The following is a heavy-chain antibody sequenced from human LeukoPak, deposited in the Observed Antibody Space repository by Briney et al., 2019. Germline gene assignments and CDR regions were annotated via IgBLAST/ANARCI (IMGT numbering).Heavy chain of an antibody. CDR2: ISTRDGRR. Sequence: ASVKVSCKAYGYTFTSYGISWVRQAPGQGLEWMGWISTRDGRRHYAQNVQGRVTMTTDTSTSTVYMELTRLTSDDTAMYYCARVNGDPHYWGQGTLVTVSS. D-gene: IGHD4-17*01. CDR3: ARVNGDPHY. CDR1: GYTFTSYG. J-gene: IGHJ4*02. V-gene: IGHV1-18*01.